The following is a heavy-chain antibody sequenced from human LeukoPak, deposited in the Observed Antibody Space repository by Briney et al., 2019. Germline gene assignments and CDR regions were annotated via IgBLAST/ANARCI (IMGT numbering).Heavy chain of an antibody. CDR3: AREVTGVRGVTSYYYYYYGMDV. D-gene: IGHD3-10*01. V-gene: IGHV4-34*01. CDR2: INHSGST. J-gene: IGHJ6*02. CDR1: GGSFSGYY. Sequence: SETLPLTCAVYGGSFSGYYWSWIRQPPGKGLEWIGEINHSGSTNYNPSLKSRVTISVDTSKNQFSLKLSSVTAADTAVYYCAREVTGVRGVTSYYYYYYGMDVWGQGTTVTVSS.